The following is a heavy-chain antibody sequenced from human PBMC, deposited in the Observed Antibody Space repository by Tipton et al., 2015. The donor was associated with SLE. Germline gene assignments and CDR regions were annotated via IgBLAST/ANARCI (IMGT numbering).Heavy chain of an antibody. CDR1: GFTFSSYG. Sequence: QLVQSGGGLVQPGGSLRLSCAASGFTFSSYGMHWVRQAPGKGLEWVANIKEDGSEKHYVDSVKDRLTISRDNAKNSLYLQMNSLRAEDTAVYYCARGKYYFDYWGQGALVTVSS. J-gene: IGHJ4*02. CDR3: ARGKYYFDY. CDR2: IKEDGSEK. V-gene: IGHV3-7*01. D-gene: IGHD2/OR15-2a*01.